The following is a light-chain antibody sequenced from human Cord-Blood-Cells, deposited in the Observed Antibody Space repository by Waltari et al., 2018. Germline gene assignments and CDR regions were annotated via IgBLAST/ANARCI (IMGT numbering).Light chain of an antibody. CDR3: QSYDSSLSGSV. J-gene: IGLJ2*01. V-gene: IGLV1-40*01. Sequence: QSVLTQPPSVSGAPGQRVTISCTGSSSNIGAGYDVHWYQQLPGTAPKLLIYGNSHRPSGVPDPFSGSKSGTSASLAITGRQAEDEADYYCQSYDSSLSGSVFGGGTKLTIL. CDR1: SSNIGAGYD. CDR2: GNS.